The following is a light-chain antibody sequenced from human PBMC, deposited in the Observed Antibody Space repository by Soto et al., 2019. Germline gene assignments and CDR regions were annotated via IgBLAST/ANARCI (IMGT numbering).Light chain of an antibody. CDR1: QTVRINY. CDR3: QQYGTSPT. CDR2: GAS. J-gene: IGKJ1*01. V-gene: IGKV3-20*01. Sequence: EIVLMQSPGTLSLSPGERATLSCRASQTVRINYLAWYQQIPGQAPRLLIYGASSRATGIPDRFSGSGSGTDFTLTISRLEPEDFAVYYCQQYGTSPTFGQGTRVEVK.